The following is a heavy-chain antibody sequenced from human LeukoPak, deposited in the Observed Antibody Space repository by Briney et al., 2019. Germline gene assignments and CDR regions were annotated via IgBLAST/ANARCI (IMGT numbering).Heavy chain of an antibody. Sequence: SGTLSLTCAVSGGSISSYYYWSSIRQPPGKGLEWIGYIYYSGSTNYNPSLKSRVTISVDTSKNQFSLKLSSVTAADTAVYYCARITGGNDWIPFDYWGQGTLVTVSS. CDR1: GGSISSYYY. CDR2: IYYSGST. CDR3: ARITGGNDWIPFDY. V-gene: IGHV4-59*08. J-gene: IGHJ4*02. D-gene: IGHD5-12*01.